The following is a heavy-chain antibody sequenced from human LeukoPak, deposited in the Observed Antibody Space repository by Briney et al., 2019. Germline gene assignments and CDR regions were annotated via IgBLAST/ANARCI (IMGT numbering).Heavy chain of an antibody. CDR3: ARSGGAIQLWPFDY. V-gene: IGHV1-18*01. D-gene: IGHD5-18*01. J-gene: IGHJ4*02. Sequence: ASVKVSCKASGYTFATYGISWVRQAPGQGLEWMGWIIAYNGNTNYAQKFQGRVTMTTDTSTSTAYMDLRSLRSDDTAVYYCARSGGAIQLWPFDYWGQGTLVTVSS. CDR1: GYTFATYG. CDR2: IIAYNGNT.